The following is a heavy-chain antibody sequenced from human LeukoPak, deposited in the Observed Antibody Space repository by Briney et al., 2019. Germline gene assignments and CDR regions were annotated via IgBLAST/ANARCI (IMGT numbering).Heavy chain of an antibody. V-gene: IGHV1-2*02. CDR1: GYTFTGYY. J-gene: IGHJ4*02. Sequence: ASVKVSCKASGYTFTGYYMHWVRQAPGQGLEWMGWINPNSGGTNYAQKFQGKVTMTRDTSISTAYMELSRLRSDDTAVYYCARDLYCSGGSCYLTTFDYWGQGTLVTAPS. D-gene: IGHD2-15*01. CDR2: INPNSGGT. CDR3: ARDLYCSGGSCYLTTFDY.